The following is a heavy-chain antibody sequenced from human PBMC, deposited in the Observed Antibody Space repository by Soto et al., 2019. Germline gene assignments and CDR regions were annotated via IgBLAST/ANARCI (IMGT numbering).Heavy chain of an antibody. D-gene: IGHD3-22*01. J-gene: IGHJ3*02. CDR2: ISSSSSTR. CDR1: GFTFSSYS. CDR3: ARHYYDSSGYYRSDAFDI. Sequence: GGSLRLSCAASGFTFSSYSMNWVRQVPGKGLEWVSYISSSSSTRYYADSVKGRFTISRDKAKNTLYLQMNSLKDEDTTVYYCARHYYDSSGYYRSDAFDIWGQGTMVTVSS. V-gene: IGHV3-48*02.